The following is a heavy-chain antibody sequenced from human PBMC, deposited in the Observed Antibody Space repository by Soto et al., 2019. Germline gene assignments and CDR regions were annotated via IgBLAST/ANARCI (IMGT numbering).Heavy chain of an antibody. Sequence: GESVKISCXGSGYSFTSYWIGWVRQMPGKGLEWMGIIYPGDSDTRYSPSFQGQVTISADKSISTAYLQWSSLKASDTAMYYCARNLVGYCGSTSCPNKYYYYYGMDVWGQGTTVTVSS. CDR3: ARNLVGYCGSTSCPNKYYYYYGMDV. J-gene: IGHJ6*02. CDR2: IYPGDSDT. V-gene: IGHV5-51*01. D-gene: IGHD2-2*01. CDR1: GYSFTSYW.